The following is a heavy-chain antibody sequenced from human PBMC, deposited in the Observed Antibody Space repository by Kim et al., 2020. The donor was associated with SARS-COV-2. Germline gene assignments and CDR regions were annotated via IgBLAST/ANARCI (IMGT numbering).Heavy chain of an antibody. CDR3: AKELRVTMRTTGGAFFDF. CDR2: ISGGGGST. CDR1: GFTFTNYA. V-gene: IGHV3-23*01. J-gene: IGHJ4*02. Sequence: GGSLRLSCVASGFTFTNYAMHWVRQAPGKGLEWVSGISGGGGSTYYADSVKGRFTISRDSSKNTLYLQMNSLRAEDTAVYYCAKELRVTMRTTGGAFFDFWGQGTLFTVSS. D-gene: IGHD4-17*01.